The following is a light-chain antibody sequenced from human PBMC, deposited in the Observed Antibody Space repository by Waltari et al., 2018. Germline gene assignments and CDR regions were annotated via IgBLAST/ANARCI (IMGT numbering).Light chain of an antibody. J-gene: IGKJ1*01. Sequence: IVLTQSPGTLSLSPGERATLSCRPSQSVRSDFLAWYQQKPGQAPRLLIFGASFRASDIPDRFSGSGSGTEFTLTISRLEPEDLAVYYCQQYGSPHWTFGQGTKVEIK. V-gene: IGKV3-20*01. CDR1: QSVRSDF. CDR2: GAS. CDR3: QQYGSPHWT.